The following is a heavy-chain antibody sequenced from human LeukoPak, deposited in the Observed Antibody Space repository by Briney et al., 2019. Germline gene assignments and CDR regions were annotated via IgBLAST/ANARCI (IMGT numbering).Heavy chain of an antibody. Sequence: PGGSLRLSCAASGFTFSSYGLHWVRQPPGKGLEWIGEINHSGSTNYNPSLKSRVTISVDTSKNQFSLKLSSVTAADTAVYYCARDLKNDFWSGFYMDVWGKGTTVTVSS. CDR2: INHSGST. V-gene: IGHV4-34*01. CDR1: GFTFSSYG. D-gene: IGHD3-3*01. CDR3: ARDLKNDFWSGFYMDV. J-gene: IGHJ6*03.